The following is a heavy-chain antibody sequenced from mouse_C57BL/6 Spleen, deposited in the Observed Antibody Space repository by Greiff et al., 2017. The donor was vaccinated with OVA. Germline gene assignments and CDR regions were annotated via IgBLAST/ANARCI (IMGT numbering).Heavy chain of an antibody. V-gene: IGHV5-16*01. J-gene: IGHJ2*01. CDR1: GFTFSDYY. CDR2: INYDGSST. Sequence: EVNLVESEGGLVQPGSSMKLSCTASGFTFSDYYMAWVRQVPEKGLEWVANINYDGSSTYYLDSLKSRFIISRDNAKNILYLQMSSLKSEDTATYYCARIYYGYDGPYYFDYWGQGTTLTVSS. D-gene: IGHD2-2*01. CDR3: ARIYYGYDGPYYFDY.